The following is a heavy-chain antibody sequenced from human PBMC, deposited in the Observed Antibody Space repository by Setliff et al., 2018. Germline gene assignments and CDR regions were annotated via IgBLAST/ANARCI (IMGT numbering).Heavy chain of an antibody. CDR3: ARTGTYRYFDY. J-gene: IGHJ4*02. CDR2: SDYYGNT. D-gene: IGHD1-1*01. CDR1: GGSISSSFNF. Sequence: PSETLSLTCTVSGGSISSSFNFWGWIRQPPGKGLEWIGRSDYYGNTYYNASLKGRLTISVDTAQNQFSLRLTSVTAADTAIYYCARTGTYRYFDYWGQGALVTVSS. V-gene: IGHV4-39*01.